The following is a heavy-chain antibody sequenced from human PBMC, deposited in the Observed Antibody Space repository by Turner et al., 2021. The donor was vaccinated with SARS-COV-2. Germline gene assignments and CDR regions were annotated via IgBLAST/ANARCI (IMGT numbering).Heavy chain of an antibody. V-gene: IGHV4-34*01. CDR1: GLSFTNYY. J-gene: IGHJ1*01. CDR2: ITRSGRP. CDR3: ATGTRVVWELLHH. Sequence: QVHLQQWGAGLLKPSETLSLTCAVSGLSFTNYYWTWIRQSPGKGLEWIGEITRSGRPDYNPSLRSRVTISIDTSKNEFSLILNSVTAADSGVYYCATGTRVVWELLHHWGQGTTVTGSS. D-gene: IGHD1-26*01.